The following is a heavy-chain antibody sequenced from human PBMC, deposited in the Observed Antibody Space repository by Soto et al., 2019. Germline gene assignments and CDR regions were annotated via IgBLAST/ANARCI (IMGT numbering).Heavy chain of an antibody. D-gene: IGHD3-9*01. J-gene: IGHJ4*02. CDR2: ISGSGGST. CDR1: GFTFSSYS. CDR3: AKFTISGLGEFDY. Sequence: GGSLSLSSAASGFTFSSYSMSWVRQAPGKGLEWVSAISGSGGSTYYADSVKGRFTISRDNSKNTLYLQMNSLRAEDTAVYYCAKFTISGLGEFDYWGQGTLVTVSS. V-gene: IGHV3-23*01.